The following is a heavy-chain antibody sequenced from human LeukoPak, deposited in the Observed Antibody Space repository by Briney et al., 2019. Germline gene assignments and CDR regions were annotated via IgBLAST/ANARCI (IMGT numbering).Heavy chain of an antibody. CDR1: GGSISSSDYY. CDR2: IYFSGTI. J-gene: IGHJ4*02. V-gene: IGHV4-39*07. CDR3: ARDRPPSLLGFDY. D-gene: IGHD2/OR15-2a*01. Sequence: PSETLSLTCTVSGGSISSSDYYWGWIRQPPGKGLEWIGSIYFSGTIYYNPSLKSRVTISVDTSKNQFSLKLSSVTAADTAVYYCARDRPPSLLGFDYWGQGTLVTVSS.